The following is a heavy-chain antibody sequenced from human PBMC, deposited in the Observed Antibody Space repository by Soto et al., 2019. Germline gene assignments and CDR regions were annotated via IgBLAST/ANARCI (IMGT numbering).Heavy chain of an antibody. J-gene: IGHJ6*02. Sequence: SLPLCLRWSVAEGSMSGYYWSWIRQPPGKGLEWIGYIYYSGSTNYNPSLKSRVTISVDTSKNQFSLKLSSVTAADTAVYYCARAYHLRREYYYYYGMDVWGQGTTVTVSS. CDR2: IYYSGST. CDR1: EGSMSGYY. D-gene: IGHD4-17*01. CDR3: ARAYHLRREYYYYYGMDV. V-gene: IGHV4-59*01.